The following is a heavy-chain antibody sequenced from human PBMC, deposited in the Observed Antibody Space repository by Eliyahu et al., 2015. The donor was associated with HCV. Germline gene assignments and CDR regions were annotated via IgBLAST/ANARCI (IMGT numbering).Heavy chain of an antibody. D-gene: IGHD1-26*01. CDR3: ASPRGGSTSPDAFDI. CDR2: IYYSGST. V-gene: IGHV4-39*01. CDR1: GGSISSSSYY. J-gene: IGHJ3*02. Sequence: QLQLQGSGPGLVKPSETLSLTCTVSGGSISSSSYYWGWIRQPPGKGLEWIGSIYYSGSTYYNPSLKSRVTISVDTSKNQFSLKLSSVTAADTAVYYCASPRGGSTSPDAFDIWGQGTXVTVSS.